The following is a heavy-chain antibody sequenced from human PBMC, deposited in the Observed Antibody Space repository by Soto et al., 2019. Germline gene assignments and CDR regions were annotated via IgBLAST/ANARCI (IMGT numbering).Heavy chain of an antibody. CDR1: GCPFSSYA. CDR2: ISGSGGST. CDR3: AKDFEQLVHQS. V-gene: IGHV3-23*01. Sequence: GGSLRLSCAASGCPFSSYAMSWVRQAPGKGLEWVSAISGSGGSTYYADSVKGRFTISRDNSKNTLYLQMNSLRAEDTAVYYCAKDFEQLVHQSWGQGTLVTVSS. J-gene: IGHJ4*02. D-gene: IGHD6-13*01.